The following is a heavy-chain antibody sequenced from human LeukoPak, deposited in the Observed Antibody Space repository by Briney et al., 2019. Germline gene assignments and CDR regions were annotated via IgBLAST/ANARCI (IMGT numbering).Heavy chain of an antibody. CDR1: GGSISSYY. CDR3: AREASYGSGSYFYYYYYYMDV. Sequence: SETLSLTCTVSGGSISSYYWSWIRQPPGKGLEWIGYIYYSGSTNYNPSLKSRVTMSVDTSKNQFSLKLSSVTAADTAVYYCAREASYGSGSYFYYYYYYMDVWGKGTTVTISS. V-gene: IGHV4-59*12. CDR2: IYYSGST. J-gene: IGHJ6*03. D-gene: IGHD3-10*01.